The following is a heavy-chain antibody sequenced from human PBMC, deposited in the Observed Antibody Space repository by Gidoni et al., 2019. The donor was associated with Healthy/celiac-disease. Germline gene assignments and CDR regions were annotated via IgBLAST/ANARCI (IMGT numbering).Heavy chain of an antibody. J-gene: IGHJ2*01. CDR2: IMPNCGKA. CDR1: GGPFRCYA. V-gene: IGHV1-69*01. D-gene: IGHD5-12*01. CDR3: ARVEDGYPVLGWYFDL. Sequence: QVQLVQSGAEVNKPGSSLKVSCKASGGPFRCYAISWVRPPPGQGLEWMGGIMPNCGKANDAQKFQGRVTITADESTSTAYMELSSLRSEDTAVYYCARVEDGYPVLGWYFDLWGRGTLVTVSS.